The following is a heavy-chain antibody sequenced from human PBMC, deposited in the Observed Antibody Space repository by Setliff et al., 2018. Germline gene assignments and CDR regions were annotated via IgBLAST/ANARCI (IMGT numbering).Heavy chain of an antibody. CDR2: ISAYNGNT. CDR3: ARAFTYYNFWSGYGYGMDV. D-gene: IGHD3-3*01. CDR1: GYTFNTYG. J-gene: IGHJ6*02. Sequence: ASVQVSCKDSGYTFNTYGISWVRQAPGQGLEWMGWISAYNGNTNYAQRFQGRVTMTTDTSTSTAYMELRSLRSDDTAVYYCARAFTYYNFWSGYGYGMDVWGQGTTVTVSS. V-gene: IGHV1-18*01.